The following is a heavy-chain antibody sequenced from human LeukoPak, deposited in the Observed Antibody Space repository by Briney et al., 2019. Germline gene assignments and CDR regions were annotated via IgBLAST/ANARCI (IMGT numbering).Heavy chain of an antibody. CDR3: ARGGRKSGYSSINGDF. J-gene: IGHJ4*02. CDR2: INPSGGST. V-gene: IGHV1-46*01. D-gene: IGHD3-22*01. CDR1: GYTFTSYY. Sequence: ASVKVSCKASGYTFTSYYMHWVRQAPGQGLEWMGIINPSGGSTSYAQKFQGRVTMTRDMSTSTVYMELSSLRSEDTAVYYCARGGRKSGYSSINGDFWGQGTLVTVSS.